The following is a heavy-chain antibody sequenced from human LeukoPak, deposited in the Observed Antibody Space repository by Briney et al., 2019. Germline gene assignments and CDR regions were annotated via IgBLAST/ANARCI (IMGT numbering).Heavy chain of an antibody. V-gene: IGHV3-33*06. CDR3: AKDLDSSDYYFHAYFDH. Sequence: PGGSLRLSCAVSGFTFSKYGMHWVRQAPGKGLDWVAVIWYDGSNKLYADSVKGRFTISRDNSKNTLYLLLNSLRAEDTAVYYCAKDLDSSDYYFHAYFDHWGQGTLVTVSS. CDR2: IWYDGSNK. J-gene: IGHJ4*02. CDR1: GFTFSKYG. D-gene: IGHD3-22*01.